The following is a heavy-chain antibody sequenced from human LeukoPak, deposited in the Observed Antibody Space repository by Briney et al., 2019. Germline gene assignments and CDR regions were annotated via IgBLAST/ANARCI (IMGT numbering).Heavy chain of an antibody. CDR3: VLSYGYGYLDY. CDR1: GFTVSSNY. CDR2: IYSGGST. D-gene: IGHD5-18*01. V-gene: IGHV3-53*01. J-gene: IGHJ4*02. Sequence: GGSLRLSCAASGFTVSSNYMNWVRQAPGKGLEWVSVIYSGGSTFYADSVKGRFTISRDNSKNTPYLQMNSLRAEDTAVYYCVLSYGYGYLDYWGQGTLVTVSS.